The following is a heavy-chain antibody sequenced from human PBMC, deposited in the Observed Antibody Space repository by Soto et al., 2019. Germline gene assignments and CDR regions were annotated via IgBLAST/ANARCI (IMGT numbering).Heavy chain of an antibody. J-gene: IGHJ4*02. D-gene: IGHD6-13*01. CDR1: GGSISTSNW. Sequence: QVQLQESGTGLVKPSGTLSLTCAVSGGSISTSNWWSWVRQPPGKGLEWIGEVYRTGSTNYNPSLESRLTISVDKSKHQFSLKLTSVTAADTAVYYCARARATIAAAAIFDCWGQGTLVTVSS. V-gene: IGHV4-4*02. CDR3: ARARATIAAAAIFDC. CDR2: VYRTGST.